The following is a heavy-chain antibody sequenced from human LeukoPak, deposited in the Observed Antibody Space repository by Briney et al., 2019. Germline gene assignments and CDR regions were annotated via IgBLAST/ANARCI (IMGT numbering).Heavy chain of an antibody. V-gene: IGHV4-61*01. CDR2: IYYSGST. J-gene: IGHJ4*02. CDR1: GGSVSNGTYY. Sequence: PSETLSLTCTVSGGSVSNGTYYWSWIRQPPGKGLEWIGYIYYSGSTNYNPSLKSRVTISVDTSKNQFSLKLSSVTAADTAVYYCARGPPFLGYWGQGTLVTVSS. CDR3: ARGPPFLGY.